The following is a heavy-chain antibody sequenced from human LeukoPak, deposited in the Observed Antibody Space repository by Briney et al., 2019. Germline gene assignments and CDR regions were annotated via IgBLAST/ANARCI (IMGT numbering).Heavy chain of an antibody. Sequence: GGSLRLSCAASGFTLSNHWMTWVRQVPGRGPEWVANVNRDGSETYYLDSVKGRFTISKDNAKNSLYLQMNSLRAEDTALYHCARNNGMDVWGQGTTVIVSS. CDR2: VNRDGSET. V-gene: IGHV3-7*03. J-gene: IGHJ6*02. CDR1: GFTLSNHW. CDR3: ARNNGMDV.